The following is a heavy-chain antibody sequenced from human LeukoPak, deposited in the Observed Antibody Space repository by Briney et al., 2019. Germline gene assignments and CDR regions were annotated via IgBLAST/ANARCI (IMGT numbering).Heavy chain of an antibody. CDR3: AKDPLGFCTRATCRYLDS. D-gene: IGHD2-8*01. V-gene: IGHV3-30*02. CDR1: GFTFSNYG. CDR2: IWYDGSNS. Sequence: GGSLRLSCAASGFTFSNYGMHWVRQAPGKGLEWVAFIWYDGSNSYYAYSVKGRFTISRDNSENTLFLQMSILRTEDTAVYYCAKDPLGFCTRATCRYLDSWGQGTLVTVSS. J-gene: IGHJ4*02.